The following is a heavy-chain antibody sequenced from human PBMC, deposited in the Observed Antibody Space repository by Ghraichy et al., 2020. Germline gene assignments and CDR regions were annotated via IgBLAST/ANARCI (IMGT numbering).Heavy chain of an antibody. J-gene: IGHJ4*02. CDR1: GFSFSNYA. CDR2: MSYDGGNK. D-gene: IGHD6-13*01. V-gene: IGHV3-30-3*01. CDR3: ARGYGRSSHCCDY. Sequence: GGSLRLSCSASGFSFSNYAMHWVRQAPGQGLEWVAAMSYDGGNKNSADSLRGRFTISRDNSKNTLYLQLNSLRPEDTAVYHCARGYGRSSHCCDYWGQGTLVTVSS.